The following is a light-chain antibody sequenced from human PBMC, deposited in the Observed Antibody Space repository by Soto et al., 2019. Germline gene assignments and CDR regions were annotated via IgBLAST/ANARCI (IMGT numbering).Light chain of an antibody. V-gene: IGKV1-12*01. CDR3: HKASSFPLY. CDR1: QVISSW. Sequence: DIQITHSPSSVSASVVDAVTVSFLASQVISSWLAWYQQKPGRAPNLLIYKASTLQTGVPSRFSGSGSGTDFTLTITNLQPEDFATYYCHKASSFPLYFGGGTKVDIK. J-gene: IGKJ4*01. CDR2: KAS.